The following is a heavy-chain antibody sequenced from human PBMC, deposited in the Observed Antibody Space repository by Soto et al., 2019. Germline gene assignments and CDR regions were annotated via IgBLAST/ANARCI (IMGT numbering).Heavy chain of an antibody. V-gene: IGHV2-5*01. Sequence: QITLKESGPTLVNPTQTLTLTCTFSGFSLTTSGVGVGWIRQPPGKALEWLALIYWNDDNRYSPSLKSRLTITKDTSKNQVVLTMTNMDPVDTATYYCARLRIGGKYFDYWGQGTLVTVSS. J-gene: IGHJ4*02. CDR1: GFSLTTSGVG. CDR2: IYWNDDN. CDR3: ARLRIGGKYFDY. D-gene: IGHD3-16*01.